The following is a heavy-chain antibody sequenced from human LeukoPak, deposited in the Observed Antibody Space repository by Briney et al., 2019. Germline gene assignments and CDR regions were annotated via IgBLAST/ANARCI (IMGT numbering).Heavy chain of an antibody. J-gene: IGHJ6*02. D-gene: IGHD5-24*01. CDR1: GGSISSGGYS. CDR3: ARDKRLGSYCYGMDV. V-gene: IGHV4-30-2*01. Sequence: PSETLSLTCAVSGGSISSGGYSWRWIRQPPGKGLEWIGYIYHSGSTYYNPSLKSRVTISVDRSKNQFSLKLSSVTAADTAVYYCARDKRLGSYCYGMDVWGQGTTVTVSS. CDR2: IYHSGST.